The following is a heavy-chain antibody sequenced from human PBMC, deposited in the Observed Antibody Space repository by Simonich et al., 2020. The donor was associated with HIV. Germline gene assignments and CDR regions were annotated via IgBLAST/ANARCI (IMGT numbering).Heavy chain of an antibody. CDR2: INHSGST. J-gene: IGHJ4*02. V-gene: IGHV4-34*01. D-gene: IGHD4-17*01. CDR3: ARRHPTTVTTPYFDY. Sequence: QVQLQQWGAGLLKPSETLSLTCAVYGGSFSGYYWSWIRQPPGKGLEWIGEINHSGSTNYNPSRKSRVTISVDTSKNQFSLKLSSVTAADTAVYYCARRHPTTVTTPYFDYCGQGTLVTVSS. CDR1: GGSFSGYY.